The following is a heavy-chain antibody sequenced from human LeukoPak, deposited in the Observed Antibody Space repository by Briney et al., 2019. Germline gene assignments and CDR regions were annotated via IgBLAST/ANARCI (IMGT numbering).Heavy chain of an antibody. J-gene: IGHJ5*02. CDR3: ARDREAVAGWYNWFDP. V-gene: IGHV4-61*01. Sequence: SETLSLTCTVSGGSISRSSYYWSWIRQPPGKGLEWIGYIYYSGSTNYNPSLKSRVTISVDTSKNQFSLKLSSVTAADTAVYYCARDREAVAGWYNWFDPWGQGTLVTVSS. CDR1: GGSISRSSYY. CDR2: IYYSGST. D-gene: IGHD6-19*01.